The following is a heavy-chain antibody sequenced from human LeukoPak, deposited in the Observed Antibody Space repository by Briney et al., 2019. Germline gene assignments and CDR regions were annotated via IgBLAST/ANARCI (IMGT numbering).Heavy chain of an antibody. V-gene: IGHV3-21*01. CDR2: ISSSSSYI. Sequence: GGSLRLSCAASGFTLSSYSMNWVRQAPGKGLEWVSSISSSSSYIYYADSVKGRFTISRDNAKNSLYLQMNSLRAEDTAVYYCARRRDIVVVPAAYNWFDPWGQGTLVTVSS. CDR3: ARRRDIVVVPAAYNWFDP. J-gene: IGHJ5*02. D-gene: IGHD2-2*01. CDR1: GFTLSSYS.